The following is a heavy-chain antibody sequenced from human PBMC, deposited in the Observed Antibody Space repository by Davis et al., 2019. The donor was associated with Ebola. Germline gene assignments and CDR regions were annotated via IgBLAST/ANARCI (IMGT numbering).Heavy chain of an antibody. J-gene: IGHJ4*02. D-gene: IGHD5-12*01. V-gene: IGHV6-1*01. CDR2: TYYSSKWYN. CDR3: ARGWLRSAFDQ. Sequence: HPQTPSLTRAIPGDSVPGSSGAWNWIRQSPSRGLEWLGRTYYSSKWYNESALSVKSRITISADTAKNQLSLHLNSVTPEDTAVYYCARGWLRSAFDQWGQGTLVTVSS. CDR1: GDSVPGSSGA.